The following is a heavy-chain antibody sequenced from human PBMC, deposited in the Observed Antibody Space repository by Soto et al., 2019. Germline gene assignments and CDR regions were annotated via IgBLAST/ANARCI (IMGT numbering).Heavy chain of an antibody. CDR2: ISGSGGST. Sequence: PGGSLRLSCAASGFTFSSYAMSWVRQAPGKGLEWVSAISGSGGSTYYADSVKGRFTISRDNSKNTLYLQMNSLRAEDTAVYYCAKACSGSYYKFRYYGMDVWGQGTTVTVSS. D-gene: IGHD3-10*02. J-gene: IGHJ6*02. CDR3: AKACSGSYYKFRYYGMDV. V-gene: IGHV3-23*01. CDR1: GFTFSSYA.